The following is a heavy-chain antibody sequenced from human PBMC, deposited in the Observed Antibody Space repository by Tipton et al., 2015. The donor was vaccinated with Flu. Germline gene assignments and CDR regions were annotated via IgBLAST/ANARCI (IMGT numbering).Heavy chain of an antibody. CDR2: TYYRSRWYN. J-gene: IGHJ4*02. V-gene: IGHV6-1*01. CDR1: GDSVSSNSAA. Sequence: GLVKPSQTLSLTCAISGDSVSSNSAAWTWIRQSPSRGLEWLGRTYYRSRWYNDYAVSLKSRINISPDTSMNHFSLQLSSVTPEDTAGYYGARGNSGGGVFDYWGQGSLVTVSS. D-gene: IGHD1-7*01. CDR3: ARGNSGGGVFDY.